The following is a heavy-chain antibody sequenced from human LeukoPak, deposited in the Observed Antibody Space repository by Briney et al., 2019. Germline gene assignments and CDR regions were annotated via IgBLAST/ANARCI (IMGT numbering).Heavy chain of an antibody. CDR2: ITRSSSAI. CDR3: ARESSIDY. J-gene: IGHJ4*02. Sequence: PGGSLRLSCAASGFTFSTYSMNWVRQAPGKGLEWVSYITRSSSAIYYADSVKGRFTISRDNAKNSLHLQMNNLRDEDTAVYYCARESSIDYWGQGTLVTVSS. V-gene: IGHV3-48*02. CDR1: GFTFSTYS.